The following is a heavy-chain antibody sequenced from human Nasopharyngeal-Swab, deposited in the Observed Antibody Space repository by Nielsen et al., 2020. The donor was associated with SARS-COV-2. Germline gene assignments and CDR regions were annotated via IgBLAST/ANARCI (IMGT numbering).Heavy chain of an antibody. V-gene: IGHV4-39*01. CDR3: ARGDAYGGNLYYGMDV. Sequence: WIRQPPGKGLEWIGSIYYSGSTYYNPPLKSRVTISVDTSKNQFSLKLSSVTAADTAVYYCARGDAYGGNLYYGMDVWGQGTTVTVSS. J-gene: IGHJ6*02. CDR2: IYYSGST. D-gene: IGHD4-23*01.